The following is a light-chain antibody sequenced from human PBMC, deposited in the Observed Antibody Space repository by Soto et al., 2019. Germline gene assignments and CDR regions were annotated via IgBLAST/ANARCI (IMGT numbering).Light chain of an antibody. CDR1: QGIFYN. CDR2: RAS. Sequence: IVLTQSPATLSVSPGERATLSCRASQGIFYNLAWFQQRPGQAPRLLIYRASTRATGIPDRFSGRGSGADFTLTISRLEPEDFAVHYCQKYGSSPRTCGQGTRREIK. J-gene: IGKJ5*01. CDR3: QKYGSSPRT. V-gene: IGKV3-20*01.